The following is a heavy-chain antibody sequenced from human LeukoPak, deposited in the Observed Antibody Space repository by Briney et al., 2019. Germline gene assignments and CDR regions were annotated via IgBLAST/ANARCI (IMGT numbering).Heavy chain of an antibody. Sequence: PGGSLRLSCAASGFTFSSYSMNWVRQAPGKGLEWVSSISSSSSYIYYADSVKGRFTISRDNAKNSLYLQMNSLRAEDTAVYYCARDSWVGATEGVGAFDIWGQGTMVTVSS. D-gene: IGHD1-26*01. V-gene: IGHV3-21*01. CDR1: GFTFSSYS. CDR3: ARDSWVGATEGVGAFDI. CDR2: ISSSSSYI. J-gene: IGHJ3*02.